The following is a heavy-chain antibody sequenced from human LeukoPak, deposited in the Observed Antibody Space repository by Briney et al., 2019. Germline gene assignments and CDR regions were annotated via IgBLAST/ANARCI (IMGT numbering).Heavy chain of an antibody. CDR3: ARGYSGSYGRFDY. CDR2: IYYSGST. Sequence: SETLSLTCTVSGGSISSSSYYWGWFRQPPGKGLEWIGSIYYSGSTYYNPSLKSRVTISVDTSKNQFSLKLSSVTAADTAVYYCARGYSGSYGRFDYWGQGTLVTVSS. CDR1: GGSISSSSYY. D-gene: IGHD1-26*01. J-gene: IGHJ4*02. V-gene: IGHV4-39*07.